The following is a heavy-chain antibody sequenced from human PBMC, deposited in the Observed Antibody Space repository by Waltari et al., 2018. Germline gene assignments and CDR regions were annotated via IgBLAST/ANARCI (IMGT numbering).Heavy chain of an antibody. CDR1: GYIFTGPF. D-gene: IGHD2-21*01. CDR3: ARDWGVVAAYNAFDF. J-gene: IGHJ4*02. V-gene: IGHV1-2*02. Sequence: QLQLVQSGAEVKKPGASVKVSCKAHGYIFTGPFIHGVRHTHGQGLEWMGWINPKSGDTNYAQKFKGRITMTRDTSINTVYLELKRLTSADTAVYFCARDWGVVAAYNAFDFWGQGTLVTVSS. CDR2: INPKSGDT.